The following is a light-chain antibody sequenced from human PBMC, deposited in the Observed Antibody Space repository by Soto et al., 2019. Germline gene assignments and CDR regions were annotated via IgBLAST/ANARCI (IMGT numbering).Light chain of an antibody. V-gene: IGKV3-11*01. Sequence: EIVLTQSPATLSFSLGERATLSCRASQNIRNHLAWYQQKPGQAPRLLIYDASNRATGIPARFSGGGSGIDFSLTISSLEPEDFAVYYCQQRDTWPPFTFGPGTTVDMK. CDR3: QQRDTWPPFT. CDR1: QNIRNH. J-gene: IGKJ3*01. CDR2: DAS.